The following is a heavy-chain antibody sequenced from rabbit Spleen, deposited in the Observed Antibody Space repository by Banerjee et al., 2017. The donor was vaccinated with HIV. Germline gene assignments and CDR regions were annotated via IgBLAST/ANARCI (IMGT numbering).Heavy chain of an antibody. CDR3: ARVGGVGVYGYATL. CDR2: IDPVFGDT. CDR1: GFSISSYYM. J-gene: IGHJ4*01. V-gene: IGHV1S45*01. D-gene: IGHD6-1*01. Sequence: QEQLEESAGGLVQPGGSLTLTCTASGFSISSYYMNWVRQAPGKGLEWIGYIDPVFGDTDYANWPKGRFTISKTSSTTVTLQMTSLTAADTATYFCARVGGVGVYGYATLWGPGTLVTVS.